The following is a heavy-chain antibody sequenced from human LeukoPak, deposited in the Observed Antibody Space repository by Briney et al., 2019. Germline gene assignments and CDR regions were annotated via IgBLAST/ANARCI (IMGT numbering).Heavy chain of an antibody. D-gene: IGHD5-18*01. V-gene: IGHV1-2*02. CDR2: INPNSGGT. CDR3: ARDWGNTVMVYFLDP. Sequence: ASVKVSCKASGYTFTGYYMHWVRQAPGQGLEWMGWINPNSGGTNYAQKFQGRVTMTRDTSISTAYMELSRLRSDDTAVYYCARDWGNTVMVYFLDPWGQGTLVTVSS. CDR1: GYTFTGYY. J-gene: IGHJ5*02.